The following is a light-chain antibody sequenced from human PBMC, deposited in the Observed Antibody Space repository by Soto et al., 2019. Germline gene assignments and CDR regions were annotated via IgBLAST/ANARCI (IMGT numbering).Light chain of an antibody. J-gene: IGKJ1*01. V-gene: IGKV1-6*01. Sequence: ALQMTQSPSSLSASVGDSVTITCRASQDIRTELGWYQQKPGKAPKLLIYAASTLQSGVPSRFSGSGSGTDFTLTISSLQPEDFATYYCLQDYNYPLTFGQGTKVEV. CDR1: QDIRTE. CDR3: LQDYNYPLT. CDR2: AAS.